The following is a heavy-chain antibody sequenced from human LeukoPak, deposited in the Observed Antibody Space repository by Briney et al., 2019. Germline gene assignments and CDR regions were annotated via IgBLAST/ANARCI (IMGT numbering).Heavy chain of an antibody. J-gene: IGHJ6*04. CDR2: FDPEDGET. CDR3: ATDSGYSYENYYYGRDV. D-gene: IGHD5-18*01. CDR1: GYTLTELS. V-gene: IGHV1-24*01. Sequence: ASVKVSCKVSGYTLTELSMHWVRQPPGQGLEWMGGFDPEDGETIYAQKFQGRVTMTEDTSTDTAYMELRSLRSEDTAVYYCATDSGYSYENYYYGRDVWGEGTTVTVSS.